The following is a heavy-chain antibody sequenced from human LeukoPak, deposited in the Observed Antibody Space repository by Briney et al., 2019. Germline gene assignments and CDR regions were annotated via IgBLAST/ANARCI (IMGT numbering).Heavy chain of an antibody. CDR2: IYYSGST. CDR3: ASRAGTRYGGFSDY. J-gene: IGHJ4*02. V-gene: IGHV4-39*07. CDR1: GGSISSSSYY. Sequence: SETLSLTCTVSGGSISSSSYYWGWIRQPPGKGLEWIGSIYYSGSTYYNPSLKSRVTISVDTSKNQFSLKLSSVTAADTAVYYCASRAGTRYGGFSDYWGQGTLVTVSS. D-gene: IGHD6-19*01.